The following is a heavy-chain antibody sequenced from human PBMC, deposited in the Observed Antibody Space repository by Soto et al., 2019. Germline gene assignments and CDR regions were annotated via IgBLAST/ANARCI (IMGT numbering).Heavy chain of an antibody. CDR2: TYYRSKWYN. CDR3: ARGNYYGPGSYYDYYYYYYYMDV. Sequence: PSQTLSLTCAISGDSDSSNSAAWNWIRQSPSRGLEWLGRTYYRSKWYNDYAVSVKSRITINPDTSKNQFSLQLNSVTPEDTAVYYCARGNYYGPGSYYDYYYYYYYMDVWGKGTTVTVSS. V-gene: IGHV6-1*01. J-gene: IGHJ6*03. CDR1: GDSDSSNSAA. D-gene: IGHD3-10*01.